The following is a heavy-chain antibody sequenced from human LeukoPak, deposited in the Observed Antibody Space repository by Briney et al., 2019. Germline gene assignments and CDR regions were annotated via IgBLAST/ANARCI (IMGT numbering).Heavy chain of an antibody. CDR2: IYHCGNT. V-gene: IGHV4-30-4*08. D-gene: IGHD3-3*01. J-gene: IGHJ4*02. CDR1: GGSISSGDYY. CDR3: ARGGTRITIVGVVINDFDY. Sequence: SQTLSLTCTVSGGSISSGDYYWSWIRPPPGKGLEWIGYIYHCGNTYYNPSLKSRLTISVDTPRNQYSLELRSVTAADTAVYYCARGGTRITIVGVVINDFDYWGQGTLVTVSS.